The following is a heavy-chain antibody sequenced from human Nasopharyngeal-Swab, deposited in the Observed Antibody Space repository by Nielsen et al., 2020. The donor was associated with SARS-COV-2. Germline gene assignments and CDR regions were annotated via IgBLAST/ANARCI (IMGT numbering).Heavy chain of an antibody. Sequence: WIRQPPGKGLEWIGYIYYSGSTNYNPALKRRVTISVDTAKNQFSLKLSSVTAADTAVYYCARVPPDYSYSGGFFHPLDYGGQGTLVTVSS. D-gene: IGHD5-12*01. CDR2: IYYSGST. J-gene: IGHJ4*02. V-gene: IGHV4-59*01. CDR3: ARVPPDYSYSGGFFHPLDY.